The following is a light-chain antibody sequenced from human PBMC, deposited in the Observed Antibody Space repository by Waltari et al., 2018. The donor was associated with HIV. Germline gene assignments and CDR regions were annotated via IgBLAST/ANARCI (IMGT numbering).Light chain of an antibody. V-gene: IGLV2-23*03. J-gene: IGLJ2*01. CDR2: EGS. CDR1: SSDVGSYNL. CDR3: CSYAHSSTFGVV. Sequence: QSALTQPASVSGSPGQSITISCTGTSSDVGSYNLVSWYQQHPGKAPKLMIYEGSKRPSGVSNRFSGSKSGNTASLTISGLQAEDEADYYCCSYAHSSTFGVVFGGGTKLTVL.